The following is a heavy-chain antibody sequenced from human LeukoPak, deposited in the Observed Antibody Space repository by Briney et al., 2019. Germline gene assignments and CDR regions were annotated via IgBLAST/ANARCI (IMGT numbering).Heavy chain of an antibody. CDR1: GYSSTTYG. CDR3: ARGEDIAAPMDV. J-gene: IGHJ6*04. Sequence: GASVKVSCKTSGYSSTTYGLSWVRQAPGQGLEWMGWISPYNGNTNYVQKLQGRVTMTTDTSTSTAYMELRSLISDDTAVYYCARGEDIAAPMDVWGMGTTVTVSS. CDR2: ISPYNGNT. V-gene: IGHV1-18*01. D-gene: IGHD6-6*01.